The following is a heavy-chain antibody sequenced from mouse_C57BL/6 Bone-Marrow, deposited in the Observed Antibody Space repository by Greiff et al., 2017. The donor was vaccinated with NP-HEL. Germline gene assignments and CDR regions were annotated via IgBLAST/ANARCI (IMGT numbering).Heavy chain of an antibody. J-gene: IGHJ2*01. CDR2: IDPSDSYP. CDR1: GYTFTSYW. CDR3: ASLLWGY. Sequence: VQLQQPGAELVKPGAAGMLSWTASGYTFTSYWMQWVKQRPGQGLEWIGEIDPSDSYPNYNQKFKGKATLTVDTSSSTAYMQLSSLTSEDSAVYYCASLLWGYWGQGTTLTVSS. V-gene: IGHV1-50*01. D-gene: IGHD2-10*01.